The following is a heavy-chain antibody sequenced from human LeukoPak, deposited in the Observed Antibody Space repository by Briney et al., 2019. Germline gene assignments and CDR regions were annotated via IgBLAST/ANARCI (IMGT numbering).Heavy chain of an antibody. J-gene: IGHJ4*02. V-gene: IGHV3-23*01. CDR3: AKDRGEMATVPEI. Sequence: GGSLRLSCADPGFIFNNYGMSWVRPAPGKGLEWVSGIFGSGVRTFYAESIKGRFTIYRDNSKNTLYMNMNSVRVEDTAIYCCAKDRGEMATVPEIWGQGTLVTVSS. CDR1: GFIFNNYG. D-gene: IGHD5-24*01. CDR2: IFGSGVRT.